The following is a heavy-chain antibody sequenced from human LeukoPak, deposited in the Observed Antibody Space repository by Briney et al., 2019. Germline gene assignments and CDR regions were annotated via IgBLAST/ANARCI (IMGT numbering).Heavy chain of an antibody. J-gene: IGHJ4*02. D-gene: IGHD6-13*01. Sequence: ETLSLTCIVSGGSISGYYWSWIRQPAGKGLEWIGHMDTSGHTNYNSSLMSRVTMSVDTSKNQFSMKLSPVTAADTAVYYCARGPRIAAGDTVDYWGQGTLVTVSS. CDR2: MDTSGHT. CDR3: ARGPRIAAGDTVDY. V-gene: IGHV4-4*07. CDR1: GGSISGYY.